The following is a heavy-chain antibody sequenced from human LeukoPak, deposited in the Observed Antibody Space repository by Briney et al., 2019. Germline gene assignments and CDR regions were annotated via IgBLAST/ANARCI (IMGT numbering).Heavy chain of an antibody. CDR2: ISSDSNYI. Sequence: GGSLRLSCAASRFTFSTYSMNWVRQAPGKGLEWVSSISSDSNYIYYADSLKGRFTISRDNAKNSLYLQMISLRAEDTAVYYCARETAAGVYWGQGALVTVSS. V-gene: IGHV3-21*01. CDR3: ARETAAGVY. CDR1: RFTFSTYS. D-gene: IGHD6-13*01. J-gene: IGHJ4*02.